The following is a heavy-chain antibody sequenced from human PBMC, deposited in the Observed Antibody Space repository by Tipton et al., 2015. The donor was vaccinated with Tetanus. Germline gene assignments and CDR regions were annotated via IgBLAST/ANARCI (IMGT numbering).Heavy chain of an antibody. J-gene: IGHJ5*02. CDR2: IYQTDST. CDR1: GGLITTGGYS. Sequence: TLSLTCTVSGGLITTGGYSWGWIRQPPGGQGLEWLGYIYQTDSTYYNPSVRSRLTLSLQRSKNQVSLRLRSVTAADTAVYYCATQADNWFDPWGPGTLVTVSS. CDR3: ATQADNWFDP. V-gene: IGHV4-30-2*01. D-gene: IGHD6-25*01.